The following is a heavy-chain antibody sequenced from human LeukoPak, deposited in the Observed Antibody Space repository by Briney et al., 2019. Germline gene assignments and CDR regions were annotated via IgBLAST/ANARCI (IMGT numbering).Heavy chain of an antibody. D-gene: IGHD2/OR15-2a*01. CDR2: ISGSGGST. CDR1: GFTFSSYA. V-gene: IGHV3-23*01. Sequence: GGSLRLSCAASGFTFSSYAMSWVRQAPGKGLEGVSAISGSGGSTYYADSVKGRFTISRDNSKNTLSLQMNSLRAEDTAVYYCAKDRRTPTVIFDYWGQGTLVAVSS. J-gene: IGHJ4*02. CDR3: AKDRRTPTVIFDY.